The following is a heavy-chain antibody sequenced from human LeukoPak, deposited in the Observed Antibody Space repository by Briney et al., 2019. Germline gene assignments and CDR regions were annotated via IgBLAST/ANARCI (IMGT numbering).Heavy chain of an antibody. CDR1: GFTFSSYS. D-gene: IGHD2-21*02. Sequence: GGSLRLSCAASGFTFSSYSMNWVRQAPGKGLGWVSSISSSSSYIYYADSVKGRFTISRDNAKNSLYLQMNSLRAEDTAVYYCARDLILCGGDCYTTTYFDYWGQGTLVTVSS. CDR2: ISSSSSYI. V-gene: IGHV3-21*01. CDR3: ARDLILCGGDCYTTTYFDY. J-gene: IGHJ4*02.